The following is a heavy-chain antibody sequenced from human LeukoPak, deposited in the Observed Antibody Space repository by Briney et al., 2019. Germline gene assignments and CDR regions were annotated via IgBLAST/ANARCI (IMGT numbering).Heavy chain of an antibody. Sequence: PSETLSLTCALSNGSFSAYYWSWIRQSPGKGLQWIGEISHSGSTNYNPSLKLRVSISLDTSKNQFSLRLSSVSAADTAVYFCARRYCSGGSCYMRGYYGMDVWATGTTVIVSS. V-gene: IGHV4-34*01. CDR3: ARRYCSGGSCYMRGYYGMDV. D-gene: IGHD2-15*01. J-gene: IGHJ6*04. CDR1: NGSFSAYY. CDR2: ISHSGST.